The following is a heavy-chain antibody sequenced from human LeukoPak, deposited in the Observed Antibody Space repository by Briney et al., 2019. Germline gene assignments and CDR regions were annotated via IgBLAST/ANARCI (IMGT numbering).Heavy chain of an antibody. CDR1: GFTFSSYS. Sequence: PGGSLRLSCAASGFTFSSYSMNWVRQAPGKGLEWVSCISNTNNNIYYADSVKGRITISRDNAKNSLYLQMNSLRAEDTAVYYCASDAFDIWGQGTMVTVSS. CDR2: ISNTNNNI. J-gene: IGHJ3*02. V-gene: IGHV3-21*01. CDR3: ASDAFDI.